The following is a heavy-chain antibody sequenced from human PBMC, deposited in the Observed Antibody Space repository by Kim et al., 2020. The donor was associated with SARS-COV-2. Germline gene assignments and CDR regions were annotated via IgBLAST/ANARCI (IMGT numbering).Heavy chain of an antibody. CDR1: GYTFTSYA. D-gene: IGHD3-3*01. J-gene: IGHJ6*03. CDR2: INTNTGNP. CDR3: ARDFWSGYPNYYYYMDV. V-gene: IGHV7-4-1*02. Sequence: AAVKVSCKASGYTFTSYAMNWVRQAPGQGLEWMGWINTNTGNPTYAQVFTGRFVFSLDTSVSTAYLQISSLKAEDTAVYYCARDFWSGYPNYYYYMDVWGKGTTVTVSS.